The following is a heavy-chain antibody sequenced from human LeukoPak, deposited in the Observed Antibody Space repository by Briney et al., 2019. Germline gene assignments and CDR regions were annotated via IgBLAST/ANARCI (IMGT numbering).Heavy chain of an antibody. Sequence: AGGSLRLSCVGSGFILSDYWVHWVRQTPGKGLMWVSRITNDGSATWYADSVKGRFTVSRDNAKNTLFLEMNSLRDEDTAVYYCAGDYIWGRLFWGQGTLVTVSS. D-gene: IGHD3-16*01. CDR2: ITNDGSAT. V-gene: IGHV3-74*01. J-gene: IGHJ4*01. CDR3: AGDYIWGRLF. CDR1: GFILSDYW.